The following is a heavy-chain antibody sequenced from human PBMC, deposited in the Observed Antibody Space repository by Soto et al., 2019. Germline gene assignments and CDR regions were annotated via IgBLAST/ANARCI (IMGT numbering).Heavy chain of an antibody. V-gene: IGHV3-30-3*01. Sequence: GWSLRLSCAASRFPFSTYAMYWVRQAPGKGLGGVAVISHDGSNKYYADSVKGRFTLSRDNSKNTLYLQMDSLRTEDTAVYYCAREPTIAEVGTPRRYFDYWGQGTMVTVSS. D-gene: IGHD6-13*01. CDR3: AREPTIAEVGTPRRYFDY. J-gene: IGHJ4*02. CDR1: RFPFSTYA. CDR2: ISHDGSNK.